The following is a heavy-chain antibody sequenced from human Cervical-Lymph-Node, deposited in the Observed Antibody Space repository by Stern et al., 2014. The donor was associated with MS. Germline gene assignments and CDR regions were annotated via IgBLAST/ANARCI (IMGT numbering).Heavy chain of an antibody. CDR3: ARGGVTSGNWFDP. J-gene: IGHJ5*02. CDR1: GGSISSRNYY. D-gene: IGHD2-2*01. V-gene: IGHV4-39*01. Sequence: QVQLQESGPGLVKPSETLSLTCTVSGGSISSRNYYWAWIRQPPGKGLEWIGSIYYSGDTYYNPSLKSRVTISVETSTITLSLKLVSVTAADTAGYYCARGGVTSGNWFDPWGQGTLVTVSS. CDR2: IYYSGDT.